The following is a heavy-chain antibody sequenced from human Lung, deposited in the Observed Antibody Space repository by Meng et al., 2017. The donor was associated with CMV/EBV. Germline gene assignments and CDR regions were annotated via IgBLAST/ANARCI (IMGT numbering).Heavy chain of an antibody. CDR3: ARDRLVTTFYYFYGMDV. D-gene: IGHD2-21*02. CDR1: GFIFRTYL. Sequence: GESLMISCASSGFIFRTYLMTWVRQVPGKGLEWVSNIKQDGSKKYYVDSVKSRFTISRDTTKNSVFLQMNSLRAEDTAVYYCARDRLVTTFYYFYGMDVWGQGTTVXSP. J-gene: IGHJ6*02. V-gene: IGHV3-7*01. CDR2: IKQDGSKK.